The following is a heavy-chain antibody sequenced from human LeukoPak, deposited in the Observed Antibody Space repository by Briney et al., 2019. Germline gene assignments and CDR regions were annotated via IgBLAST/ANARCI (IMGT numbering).Heavy chain of an antibody. CDR2: IYTSGST. Sequence: SETLSLTCTVSGGSISSYYGSWIRQPAGKGLEWIGRIYTSGSTNYNPSLKSRVTISVDKSKNQFSLKLSSVTAADTAVYYCARSIAVAFDYWGQGTLVTVSS. CDR3: ARSIAVAFDY. J-gene: IGHJ4*02. CDR1: GGSISSYY. D-gene: IGHD6-19*01. V-gene: IGHV4-4*07.